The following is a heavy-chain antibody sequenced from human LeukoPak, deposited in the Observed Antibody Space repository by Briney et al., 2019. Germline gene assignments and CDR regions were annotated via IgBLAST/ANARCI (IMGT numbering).Heavy chain of an antibody. J-gene: IGHJ6*04. CDR3: ARTGVQWLRLSYYYYGMDV. D-gene: IGHD5-12*01. Sequence: SETLSLTCAVYGGSFSGYYWSWIRQPPGKGLEWIGEINHSGSTNCNPSLKSRVTISVDTSKNQFSLKLSSVTAADTAVYYCARTGVQWLRLSYYYYGMDVWGKGTTVTVSS. CDR2: INHSGST. CDR1: GGSFSGYY. V-gene: IGHV4-34*01.